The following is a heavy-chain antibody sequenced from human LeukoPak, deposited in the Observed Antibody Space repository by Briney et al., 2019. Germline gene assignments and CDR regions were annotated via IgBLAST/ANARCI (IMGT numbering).Heavy chain of an antibody. CDR1: GFTFSSYW. CDR2: IKQDGSEK. CDR3: ARGALMVYAMPLDY. V-gene: IGHV3-7*01. J-gene: IGHJ4*02. Sequence: GGSLRLSCAASGFTFSSYWMSWVRQAPGKELEWVANIKQDGSEKYYVDSVKGRFTISRDNAKNSLYLQMNSLRAEDTAVYYCARGALMVYAMPLDYWGQGTLVTVSS. D-gene: IGHD2-8*01.